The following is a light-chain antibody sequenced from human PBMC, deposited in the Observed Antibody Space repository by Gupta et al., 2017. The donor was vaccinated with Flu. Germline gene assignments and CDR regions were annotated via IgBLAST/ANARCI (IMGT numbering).Light chain of an antibody. J-gene: IGLJ2*01. CDR1: SSNIGINY. CDR2: DND. CDR3: GTWDNSLSAVI. V-gene: IGLV1-51*01. Sequence: SAAPGQKVTISCSGSSSNIGINYVSWYQQVPGTAPQLLIYDNDKRPSGIPDRFSGSKSGTSATLGITGLQTGDEADYYCGTWDNSLSAVIFGGGTKLAVL.